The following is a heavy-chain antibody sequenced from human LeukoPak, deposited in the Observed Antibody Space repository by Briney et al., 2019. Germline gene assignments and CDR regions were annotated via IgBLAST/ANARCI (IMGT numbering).Heavy chain of an antibody. V-gene: IGHV4-59*01. D-gene: IGHD6-19*01. Sequence: SETLSLTCTVSGGSISSYYWSWIRQPPGKGLEWIGYIYYSGSTNYNPSLKSRVTISVDTSKNQFSLKLSSVTAADTAVYYCARWYSSGWAFDYWGQGTLVTVSS. J-gene: IGHJ4*02. CDR3: ARWYSSGWAFDY. CDR2: IYYSGST. CDR1: GGSISSYY.